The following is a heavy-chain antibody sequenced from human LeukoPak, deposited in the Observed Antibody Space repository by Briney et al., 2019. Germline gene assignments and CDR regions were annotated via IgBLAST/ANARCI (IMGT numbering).Heavy chain of an antibody. CDR1: GFIFSRFW. V-gene: IGHV3-74*01. CDR3: GRGMRDYYGLDY. D-gene: IGHD3-10*01. J-gene: IGHJ4*02. CDR2: INSGGRTT. Sequence: GGSLRLSCAASGFIFSRFWMHWVRQVPGKGLVWVSHINSGGRTTDYADSVRGRFTISRDNAKNTLYLQMNRLTVEDTAVYYCGRGMRDYYGLDYWGQGILVTVSS.